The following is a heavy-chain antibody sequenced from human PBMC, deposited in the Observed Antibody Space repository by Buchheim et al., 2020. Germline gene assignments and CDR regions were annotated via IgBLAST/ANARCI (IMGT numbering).Heavy chain of an antibody. J-gene: IGHJ6*02. V-gene: IGHV4-30-4*01. CDR2: IYYSGST. Sequence: QVQLQESGPGLVKPSQTLSLTCTVPGGSISSGDYYWSWIRQPPGKGLEWFGYIYYSGSTYYNPSLKSRAPISVDTPKNQFSLKLSSVTAADTAVYYCARLTYYDFWSGYFVPYYYYGMDVWGQGTT. CDR1: GGSISSGDYY. CDR3: ARLTYYDFWSGYFVPYYYYGMDV. D-gene: IGHD3-3*01.